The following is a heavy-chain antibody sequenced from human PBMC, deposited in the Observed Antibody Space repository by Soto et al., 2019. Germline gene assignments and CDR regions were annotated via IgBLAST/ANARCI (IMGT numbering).Heavy chain of an antibody. CDR2: IYSSGST. V-gene: IGHV4-31*03. CDR1: GGSISSGGYY. J-gene: IGHJ4*02. Sequence: QVQLQESGPGLVKPSQTLSLTCTVSGGSISSGGYYWSWIRQHPGKGLEWIGYIYSSGSTYYNPSLTSRVTISIDTSKNQFSLKLSSVTAADTAVYYCARETVVIANFFDSWGQGTLVTVSS. D-gene: IGHD3-22*01. CDR3: ARETVVIANFFDS.